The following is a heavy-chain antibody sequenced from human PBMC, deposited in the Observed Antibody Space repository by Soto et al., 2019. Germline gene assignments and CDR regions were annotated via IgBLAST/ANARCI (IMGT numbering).Heavy chain of an antibody. J-gene: IGHJ4*02. CDR2: VYNSGST. CDR1: TASISSYS. V-gene: IGHV4-59*01. Sequence: SSETLSLTCTVSTASISSYSWSWIRQPPGKGLEWIGYVYNSGSTIYNPSLKSRVTISLDTSKNQFSLRLTYVTAADKAVYYCAGDYASGSYRFDYWGQGALVTVS. CDR3: AGDYASGSYRFDY. D-gene: IGHD3-10*01.